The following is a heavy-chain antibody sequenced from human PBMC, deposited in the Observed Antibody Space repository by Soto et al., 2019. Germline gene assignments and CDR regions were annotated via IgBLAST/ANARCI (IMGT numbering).Heavy chain of an antibody. Sequence: QVQLVESGGGVVQPGRSLRLSCAASGFTFSTNGMHWVRQAPGKGLEWVAVISYDGSKKYYGDSVKGRLTISRDNSKNTLYLKRSSVRTGDRAMYYCGKDRVGSGRGGFDYWGQGTLVPVSS. V-gene: IGHV3-30*18. CDR3: GKDRVGSGRGGFDY. J-gene: IGHJ4*02. CDR1: GFTFSTNG. D-gene: IGHD3-16*01. CDR2: ISYDGSKK.